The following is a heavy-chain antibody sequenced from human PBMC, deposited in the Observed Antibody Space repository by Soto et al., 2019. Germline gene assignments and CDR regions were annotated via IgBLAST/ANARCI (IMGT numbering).Heavy chain of an antibody. CDR2: IYHSGST. CDR1: CRSISTGGYA. D-gene: IGHD4-17*01. V-gene: IGHV4-30-2*01. J-gene: IGHJ4*02. Sequence: PSEALFLTFGFSCRSISTGGYAVRWIPQPPGKGLEWIGYIYHSGSTYYNPSLKSRVTISVDRSKNQFSPKLSSVTAADTAVYYCASSYFTVTTMDYWGQGTLVTVSS. CDR3: ASSYFTVTTMDY.